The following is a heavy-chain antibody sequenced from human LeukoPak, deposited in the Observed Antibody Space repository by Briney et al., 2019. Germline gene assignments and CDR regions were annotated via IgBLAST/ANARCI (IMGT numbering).Heavy chain of an antibody. CDR3: AKDIDGDYGTFDI. CDR2: ISWNGGDI. D-gene: IGHD4-17*01. CDR1: GFTFDDYA. J-gene: IGHJ3*02. Sequence: PGGSLRLSCAASGFTFDDYAMHWVRQAPGKGLKWVSGISWNGGDIGYADSVRGRFTISRDNAKNSLYLQMNSLRAEDTALYYCAKDIDGDYGTFDIWGQGTMVTVSS. V-gene: IGHV3-9*01.